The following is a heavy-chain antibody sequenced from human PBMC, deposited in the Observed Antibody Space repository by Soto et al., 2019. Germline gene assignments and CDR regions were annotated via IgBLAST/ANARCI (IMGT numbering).Heavy chain of an antibody. J-gene: IGHJ4*02. CDR2: INTYNGMT. CDR3: AKSPRGEMATD. Sequence: QVQLLQSGGEVKKPGASVTVSCKASGYTFINYHITWVRQAPGQGLEWMAWINTYNGMTDYAQRVQGRVTMTRDTSTSTAYMELRNLGSDDTAVYFCAKSPRGEMATDWGQGTLVTVSS. V-gene: IGHV1-18*01. D-gene: IGHD5-12*01. CDR1: GYTFINYH.